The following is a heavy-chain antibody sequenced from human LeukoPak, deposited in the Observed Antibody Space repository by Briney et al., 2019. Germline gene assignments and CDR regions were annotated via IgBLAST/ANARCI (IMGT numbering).Heavy chain of an antibody. D-gene: IGHD5-18*01. CDR1: GGSISSSNW. Sequence: SETLSLTCAVSGGSISSSNWWSWVRQPPGKGLERIGEIYHSGSINYNPSLKSRVTISIDKSKNQFSLKLSSVTAADTAVYYCAREGMSGYSYGPWGQGTLVTVSS. CDR2: IYHSGSI. J-gene: IGHJ5*02. V-gene: IGHV4-4*02. CDR3: AREGMSGYSYGP.